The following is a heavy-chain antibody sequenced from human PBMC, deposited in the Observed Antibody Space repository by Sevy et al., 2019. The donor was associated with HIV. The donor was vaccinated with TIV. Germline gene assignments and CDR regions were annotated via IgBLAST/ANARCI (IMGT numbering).Heavy chain of an antibody. CDR3: ARGPSPGITAIQDY. D-gene: IGHD2-21*02. J-gene: IGHJ4*02. Sequence: GGSLRLSCAASGFTFSSYAMHWVRQAPGKGLEWVAVISYDGSNKYYADSVKGRFTISRDNAKNSLYLQMNSLRAEDTAVYDCARGPSPGITAIQDYWGPGTLVTVSS. CDR2: ISYDGSNK. CDR1: GFTFSSYA. V-gene: IGHV3-30-3*01.